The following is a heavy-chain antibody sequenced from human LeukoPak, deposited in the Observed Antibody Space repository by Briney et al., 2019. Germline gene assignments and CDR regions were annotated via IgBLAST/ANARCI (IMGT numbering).Heavy chain of an antibody. D-gene: IGHD6-13*01. CDR3: ARVVIAAAGN. Sequence: ALVKVSCTSSAYTFTGNYMHWVRHAPGQGLEWMGWINPNSGGTNYAQKCQGRVTMTRDTSISTAYMELSRLRSDDTAVYYCARVVIAAAGNWGQGTLVTVSS. CDR2: INPNSGGT. V-gene: IGHV1-2*02. J-gene: IGHJ4*02. CDR1: AYTFTGNY.